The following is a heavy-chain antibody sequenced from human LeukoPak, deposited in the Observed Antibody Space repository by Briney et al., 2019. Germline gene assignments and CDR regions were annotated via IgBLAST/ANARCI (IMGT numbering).Heavy chain of an antibody. J-gene: IGHJ4*02. D-gene: IGHD3-22*01. CDR3: ARGSGYYDY. Sequence: GGSLRLSCAASGFTFSSYAMSWVRQAPGKGLEWVSVIYSGGSTYYADSVKGRFTISRHNSKNTLYLQMNSLRAEDTAVYYCARGSGYYDYWGQGTLVTVSS. CDR2: IYSGGST. V-gene: IGHV3-53*04. CDR1: GFTFSSYA.